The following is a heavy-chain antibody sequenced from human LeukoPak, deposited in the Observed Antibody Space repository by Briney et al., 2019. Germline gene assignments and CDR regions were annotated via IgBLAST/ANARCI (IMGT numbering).Heavy chain of an antibody. Sequence: GGSLRLSCAASGFTFSSYDMHWVRQAPGKGLEWVAVISYDGTHKYYADSVKGRFTISRDSSKNTVYLQMNSLRPEGTAVYYCARPLMYYYGSETYFWFDPWGQGTLVTVSS. CDR3: ARPLMYYYGSETYFWFDP. CDR2: ISYDGTHK. J-gene: IGHJ5*02. V-gene: IGHV3-30*03. D-gene: IGHD3-10*01. CDR1: GFTFSSYD.